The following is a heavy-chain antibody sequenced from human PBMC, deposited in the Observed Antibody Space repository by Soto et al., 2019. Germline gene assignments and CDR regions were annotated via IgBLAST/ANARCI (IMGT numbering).Heavy chain of an antibody. V-gene: IGHV4-31*03. CDR2: IYYSGST. CDR3: ARDGYGGNSAWYFDL. CDR1: GGSISSGGYY. J-gene: IGHJ2*01. D-gene: IGHD2-21*02. Sequence: QVQLQESGPGLVKPSQTLSLTCTVSGGSISSGGYYWSWIRQHPGKGLEWIGYIYYSGSTYYNPSLKRRVTISLDTSKNQFSLKLSSVTAADTAVYYCARDGYGGNSAWYFDLWGRGTLVTVSS.